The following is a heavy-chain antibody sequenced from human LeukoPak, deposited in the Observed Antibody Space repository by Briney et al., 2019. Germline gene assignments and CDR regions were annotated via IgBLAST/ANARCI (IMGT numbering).Heavy chain of an antibody. CDR2: IYSGGST. J-gene: IGHJ3*02. CDR3: ARDLKGVVGATNVGDAFDI. Sequence: GGSLRLSCAASGFTVSSCYMSWVRLAPGKGLEWVSVIYSGGSTFYADSVKGRFTISRDNSKNTLSLQMNSLRAEDTAAYYCARDLKGVVGATNVGDAFDIWGQGTMVTVSS. D-gene: IGHD1-26*01. CDR1: GFTVSSCY. V-gene: IGHV3-66*01.